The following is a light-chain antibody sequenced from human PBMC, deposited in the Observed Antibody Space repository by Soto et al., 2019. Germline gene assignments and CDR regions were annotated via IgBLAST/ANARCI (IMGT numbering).Light chain of an antibody. J-gene: IGKJ5*01. CDR1: QYVSGGY. Sequence: EIVFTHSPGTLSGSRGECATLSCRASQYVSGGYLAWYQQKPGQAPRLLIYGASSRATGIPDRVSGSGSGTDFTLTISRVEPEDFAVYYCQQYGNSPITFGQGTRLEI. V-gene: IGKV3-20*01. CDR2: GAS. CDR3: QQYGNSPIT.